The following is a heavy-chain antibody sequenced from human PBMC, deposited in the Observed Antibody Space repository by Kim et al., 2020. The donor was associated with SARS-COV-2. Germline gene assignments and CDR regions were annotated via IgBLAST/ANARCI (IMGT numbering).Heavy chain of an antibody. J-gene: IGHJ3*02. CDR2: K. Sequence: KWYADSVQGRFTISRDNSKNTLYLQMNSLRTEDTAVYYCWGAGEGDDAFDIWGQGTMVTVSS. D-gene: IGHD3-16*01. CDR3: WGAGEGDDAFDI. V-gene: IGHV3-30*01.